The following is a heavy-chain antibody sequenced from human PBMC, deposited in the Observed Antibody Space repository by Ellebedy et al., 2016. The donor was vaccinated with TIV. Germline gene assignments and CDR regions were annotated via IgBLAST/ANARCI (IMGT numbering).Heavy chain of an antibody. CDR2: ISGSGGST. J-gene: IGHJ4*02. V-gene: IGHV3-23*01. Sequence: GESLKIPCAASGFTFSSYAMSWVRQAPGKGLEWVLGISGSGGSTYYADSVKGRFTISRDNSKNTLYLQMNSLRAEDTAVYYCAKGTKEYYFDYWGQGTLVTVSS. D-gene: IGHD2-8*01. CDR3: AKGTKEYYFDY. CDR1: GFTFSSYA.